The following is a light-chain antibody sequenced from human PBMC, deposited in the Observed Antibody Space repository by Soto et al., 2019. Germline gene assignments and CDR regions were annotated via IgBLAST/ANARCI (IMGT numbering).Light chain of an antibody. CDR2: GAS. V-gene: IGKV3-20*01. Sequence: EIVLTQSPGTLSLSPGERATLSCRASQSVSNNYLAWYQQKPGRGPRLLIYGASNRATGIPDRFSGSGSGTDFTLTISRLEPEDFAVYYCQQYGSSGTFGQGTKVEIK. CDR3: QQYGSSGT. CDR1: QSVSNNY. J-gene: IGKJ1*01.